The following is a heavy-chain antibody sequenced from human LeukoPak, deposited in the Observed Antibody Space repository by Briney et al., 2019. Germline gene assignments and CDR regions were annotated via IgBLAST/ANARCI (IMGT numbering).Heavy chain of an antibody. Sequence: GASVKVPCKASGYTFTSYYMHWVRQAPGQGLEWMGIINPSGGSTSYAQKFQGRVTMTRDTSTSTVYMELSSLRSEDTAVYYCARGPRYCSGGSCSMKGYFDYWGQGTLVTVSS. D-gene: IGHD2-15*01. CDR3: ARGPRYCSGGSCSMKGYFDY. CDR2: INPSGGST. J-gene: IGHJ4*02. V-gene: IGHV1-46*01. CDR1: GYTFTSYY.